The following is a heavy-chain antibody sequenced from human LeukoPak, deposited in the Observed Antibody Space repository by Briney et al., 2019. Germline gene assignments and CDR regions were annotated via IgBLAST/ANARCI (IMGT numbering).Heavy chain of an antibody. V-gene: IGHV3-21*01. D-gene: IGHD3-3*01. Sequence: PGGSLRLSCAASGFTFSSYSMNWVRRAPGKGLEWVPSISSSSSYIYYADSVKGRFTISRDNAKNSLYLQMNSLRAEDTAVYYCARDRVFWSGYDGYYFDYWGQGTLVTVSS. CDR3: ARDRVFWSGYDGYYFDY. J-gene: IGHJ4*02. CDR2: ISSSSSYI. CDR1: GFTFSSYS.